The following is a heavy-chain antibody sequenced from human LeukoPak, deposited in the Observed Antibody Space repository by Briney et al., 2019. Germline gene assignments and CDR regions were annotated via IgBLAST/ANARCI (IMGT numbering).Heavy chain of an antibody. D-gene: IGHD6-19*01. CDR2: INHSGRT. CDR3: ARVLRGWLKAFDI. CDR1: GGSFSGYY. V-gene: IGHV4-34*01. J-gene: IGHJ3*02. Sequence: SETLSLTCAVYGGSFSGYYWSWIRQPPGKGLEWIGEINHSGRTNYNPSLKSRVTISVDTSKNQFSLKLSSVTAADTAVYYCARVLRGWLKAFDIWGQGTMVTVSS.